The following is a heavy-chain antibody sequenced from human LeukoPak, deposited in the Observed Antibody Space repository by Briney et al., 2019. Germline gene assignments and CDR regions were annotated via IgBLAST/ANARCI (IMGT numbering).Heavy chain of an antibody. D-gene: IGHD2-15*01. CDR2: IIPILGIA. V-gene: IGHV1-69*04. Sequence: ASVKVSCKASGGTFSIYAISWVRQAPGQGLEWMGRIIPILGIANYAQKFQGRVTITADKSTSTAYMELSSLRSEDTAVYYCARDRGGYCSGGSCYSSDYWGQGTLVTVSS. J-gene: IGHJ4*02. CDR1: GGTFSIYA. CDR3: ARDRGGYCSGGSCYSSDY.